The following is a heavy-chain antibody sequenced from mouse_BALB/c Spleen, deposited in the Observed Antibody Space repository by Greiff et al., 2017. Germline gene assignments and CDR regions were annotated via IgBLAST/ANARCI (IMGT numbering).Heavy chain of an antibody. CDR1: GYTFTSYW. CDR2: IDPYASET. Sequence: QVQLQQPGAELVRPGASVKLSCKASGYTFTSYWMNWVKQRPEQGLEWIGRIDPYASETHYNQKFKDKAILTVDNSSSTAYMQLSSLTSEDSAVYYCVRSGDGYYAWFAYWGQGTLVTVSA. D-gene: IGHD2-3*01. J-gene: IGHJ3*01. V-gene: IGHV1-52*01. CDR3: VRSGDGYYAWFAY.